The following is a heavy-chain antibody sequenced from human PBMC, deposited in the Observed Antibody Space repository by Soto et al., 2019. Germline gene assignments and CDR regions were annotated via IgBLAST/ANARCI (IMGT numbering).Heavy chain of an antibody. CDR1: GFTFSSYS. J-gene: IGHJ4*02. V-gene: IGHV3-48*02. D-gene: IGHD4-17*01. CDR2: ISSSSSTI. Sequence: GGSLRLSCAASGFTFSSYSMNWVRQAPGKGLEWVSYISSSSSTIYYADSVKGRFTISRGNAKNSLYLQMNSLRDEDTAVYYCARDSNVTTVSNLIDYWGQGTLVTVSS. CDR3: ARDSNVTTVSNLIDY.